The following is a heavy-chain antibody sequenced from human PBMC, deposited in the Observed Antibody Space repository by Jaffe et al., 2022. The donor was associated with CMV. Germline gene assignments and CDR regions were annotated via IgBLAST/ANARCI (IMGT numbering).Heavy chain of an antibody. CDR3: AHRRTSNYDFWSGSKKSLGWFDP. CDR2: IYWDDDK. Sequence: QITLKESGPTLVKPTQTLTLTCTFSGFSLSTSGVGVGWIRQPPGKALEWLALIYWDDDKRYSPSLKSRLTITKDTSKNQVVLTMTNMDPVDTATYYCAHRRTSNYDFWSGSKKSLGWFDPWGQGTLVTVSS. D-gene: IGHD3-3*01. V-gene: IGHV2-5*02. J-gene: IGHJ5*02. CDR1: GFSLSTSGVG.